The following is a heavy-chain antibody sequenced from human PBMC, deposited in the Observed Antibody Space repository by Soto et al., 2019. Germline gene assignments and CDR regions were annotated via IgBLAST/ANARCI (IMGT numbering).Heavy chain of an antibody. J-gene: IGHJ6*02. D-gene: IGHD3-10*01. CDR3: AKDFLKVELLHFGEPAPPYQFYYGMDV. CDR1: GVTFSRYG. Sequence: QVQLVESGGGVVQAGGSLRLSCAASGVTFSRYGMHWVRQAPGKGLEWVALISYDGTNKDYEDSVRGRFTISRDNSRNTLYLQINSLRGEDAAVYYCAKDFLKVELLHFGEPAPPYQFYYGMDVWGQGTTVTVSS. V-gene: IGHV3-30*18. CDR2: ISYDGTNK.